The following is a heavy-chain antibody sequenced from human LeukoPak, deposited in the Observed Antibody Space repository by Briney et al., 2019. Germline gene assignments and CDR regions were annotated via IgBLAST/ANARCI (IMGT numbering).Heavy chain of an antibody. CDR2: ISGSGGST. CDR3: AKDSSGYYYGPLDS. D-gene: IGHD3-22*01. V-gene: IGHV3-23*01. CDR1: GFTFSSYA. J-gene: IGHJ5*01. Sequence: GGSLRLSCAASGFTFSSYAMSWVRQAPGKGLEWVLSISGSGGSTYHADSVKGRFTISRDNSKNTLYLQMNNLRAEDTAVYYCAKDSSGYYYGPLDSWGHGTLVTVSS.